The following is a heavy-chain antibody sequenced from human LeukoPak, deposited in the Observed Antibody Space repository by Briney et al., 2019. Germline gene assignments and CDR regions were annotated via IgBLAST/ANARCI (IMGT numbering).Heavy chain of an antibody. V-gene: IGHV3-30*02. CDR1: GFTFSMYA. J-gene: IGHJ3*02. D-gene: IGHD5-24*01. CDR2: LRYDGGNT. CDR3: AKDSGVGMATTFSILDI. Sequence: GGSLRLSCAASGFTFSMYAIHWVRQAPGKGLEWVAFLRYDGGNTYYADSVKGRFTISRDNSKNTLYLQMNSLRAEDTAVYYCAKDSGVGMATTFSILDIWGQGTMVTVSS.